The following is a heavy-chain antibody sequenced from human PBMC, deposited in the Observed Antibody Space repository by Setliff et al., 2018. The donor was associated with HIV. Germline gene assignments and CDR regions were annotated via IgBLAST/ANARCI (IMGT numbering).Heavy chain of an antibody. Sequence: GESLRLSCAASGFTFTSYWMIWVRQAPGKGLEWVANINQDGSEKNYVDSVKGRFTISRANAKNSLYLQMDSLRVEDTTVYYCTRKLAPGHGMDVWGQGTTVTVSS. D-gene: IGHD3-3*02. J-gene: IGHJ6*02. CDR2: INQDGSEK. CDR1: GFTFTSYW. CDR3: TRKLAPGHGMDV. V-gene: IGHV3-7*01.